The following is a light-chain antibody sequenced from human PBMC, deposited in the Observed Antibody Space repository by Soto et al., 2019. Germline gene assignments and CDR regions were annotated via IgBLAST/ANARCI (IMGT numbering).Light chain of an antibody. CDR3: QQYHNWPLT. Sequence: EIVMTQSPATLSVSPGERATLSCRATQSVSTNLAWYQQKPGQAPRLLISGASTRATDIPVRFSGSGSGTEFTLTISSLQSEDFAVYSCQQYHNWPLTFGGGTKVEIK. CDR2: GAS. CDR1: QSVSTN. J-gene: IGKJ4*01. V-gene: IGKV3-15*01.